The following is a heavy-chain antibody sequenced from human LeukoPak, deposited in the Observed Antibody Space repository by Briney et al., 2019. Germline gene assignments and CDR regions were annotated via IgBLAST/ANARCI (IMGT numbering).Heavy chain of an antibody. D-gene: IGHD4-17*01. CDR3: ARLFGGVTTFDY. CDR2: INPDGSGA. J-gene: IGHJ4*02. CDR1: GFSFSPYW. Sequence: GGSLRLSCAASGFSFSPYWMSWVRQGQGKGLDWVASINPDGSGASYVDSVKGRFIISRDNAQNSLYLQMNSLSAEDTAVYYCARLFGGVTTFDYWGQGILVTVSS. V-gene: IGHV3-7*01.